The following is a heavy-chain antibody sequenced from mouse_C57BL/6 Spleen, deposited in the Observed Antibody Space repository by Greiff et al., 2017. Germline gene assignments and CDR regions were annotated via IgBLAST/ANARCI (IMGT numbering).Heavy chain of an antibody. CDR2: INPNYGTT. CDR3: ASGNYYYGSSYGYFDV. V-gene: IGHV1-39*01. CDR1: GYSFTDYN. Sequence: EVKLMESGPELVKPGASVKISCKASGYSFTDYNMNWVKQSNGKSLEWIGVINPNYGTTSYNQKFKGKATLTVDQSSSTAYMQLNSLTSEDSAVYYCASGNYYYGSSYGYFDVWGTGTTVTVSS. J-gene: IGHJ1*03. D-gene: IGHD1-1*01.